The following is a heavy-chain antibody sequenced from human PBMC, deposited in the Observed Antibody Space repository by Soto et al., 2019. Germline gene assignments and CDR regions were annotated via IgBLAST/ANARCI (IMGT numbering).Heavy chain of an antibody. V-gene: IGHV4-59*01. Sequence: QVQLQESGPGLVKPSETLSLTCTVSGGSISSYYWSWIRQPPGKGLEWIGYIYYSGSTNYNPSLKSRVTISVDTSKNQVSLKLSSVTAADTAVYYCARDGNFGVPYDAFDIWGQGTMVTVSS. D-gene: IGHD3-3*01. CDR1: GGSISSYY. J-gene: IGHJ3*02. CDR2: IYYSGST. CDR3: ARDGNFGVPYDAFDI.